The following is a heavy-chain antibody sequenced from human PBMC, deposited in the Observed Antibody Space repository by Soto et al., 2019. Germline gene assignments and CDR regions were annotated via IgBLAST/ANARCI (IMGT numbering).Heavy chain of an antibody. Sequence: QVQLVQSGAEVKKPGASVKVSCKASGYTFTSYDINWVRQATGQGLAWMGWMNPNSGNTGYAQKFQGSVTLTRNTSISTAYMELRSLRSEDTAVYYCSIQDYDDFDYWGQGTLVTVSS. D-gene: IGHD4-17*01. CDR2: MNPNSGNT. CDR3: SIQDYDDFDY. V-gene: IGHV1-8*01. J-gene: IGHJ4*02. CDR1: GYTFTSYD.